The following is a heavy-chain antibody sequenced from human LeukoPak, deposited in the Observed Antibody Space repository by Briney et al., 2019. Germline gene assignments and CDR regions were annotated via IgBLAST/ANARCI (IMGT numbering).Heavy chain of an antibody. V-gene: IGHV1-8*01. D-gene: IGHD4-23*01. J-gene: IGHJ6*02. Sequence: ASVKVSCKASGYTFTSYDINWVRQATGQGLEWMGWMNPNSGNTGYAQKFQGRVTMTRNTSISTAYMELSSLRSEDTAVYYCARATVVTHGVYYYGMDVWGQGTTVTVSS. CDR2: MNPNSGNT. CDR3: ARATVVTHGVYYYGMDV. CDR1: GYTFTSYD.